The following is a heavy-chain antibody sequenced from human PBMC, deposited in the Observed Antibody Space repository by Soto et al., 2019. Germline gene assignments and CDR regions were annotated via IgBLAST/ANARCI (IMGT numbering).Heavy chain of an antibody. D-gene: IGHD3-16*01. Sequence: GQSPSLACASSRFAFAASALQLVLQASGKGLEWVGRIKSKTTGGTIDYAAPVQGRFTISRDDSKNMVYLQMNSLKTEDTAVYYCATGGYFFDYWGQGTLVTVSS. CDR2: IKSKTTGGTI. V-gene: IGHV3-15*07. CDR3: ATGGYFFDY. CDR1: RFAFAASA. J-gene: IGHJ4*02.